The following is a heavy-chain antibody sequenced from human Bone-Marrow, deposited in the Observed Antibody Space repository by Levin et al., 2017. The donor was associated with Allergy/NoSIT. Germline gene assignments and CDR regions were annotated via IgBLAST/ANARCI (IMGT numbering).Heavy chain of an antibody. V-gene: IGHV3-7*03. D-gene: IGHD6-19*01. J-gene: IGHJ5*02. CDR3: ARDTTLAGEA. Sequence: GGSLRLSCAASGFTFSSCWMTWVRQAPGKGLEWVANIKEDGSQKYYADSVKGRFTISGDNANNSLYLQMNYLGVDDTAVYHCARDTTLAGEAWGQGTLVTVSS. CDR1: GFTFSSCW. CDR2: IKEDGSQK.